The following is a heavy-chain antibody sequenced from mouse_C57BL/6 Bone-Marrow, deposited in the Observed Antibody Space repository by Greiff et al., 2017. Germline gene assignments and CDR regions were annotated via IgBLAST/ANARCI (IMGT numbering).Heavy chain of an antibody. CDR3: AMSITTVGGVYYFDY. Sequence: QVQLQQPGAELVKPGASVKVSCKASGYTFTSYWMHWVKQRPGQGLEWIGRIHPSDSDTNYNQKFKGKATLTVDKSSSTAYMQLSSLTSEDSAVYYCAMSITTVGGVYYFDYGGQGTTLTGSS. V-gene: IGHV1-74*01. J-gene: IGHJ2*01. CDR1: GYTFTSYW. D-gene: IGHD1-1*01. CDR2: IHPSDSDT.